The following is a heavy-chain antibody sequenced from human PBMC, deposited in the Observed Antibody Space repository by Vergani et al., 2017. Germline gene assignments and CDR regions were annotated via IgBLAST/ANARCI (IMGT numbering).Heavy chain of an antibody. CDR1: GFTFNHYA. J-gene: IGHJ6*02. Sequence: TASGFTFNHYAMNWVRQAPGQGLEWVSGISGSGGSTYYAGSVKGRFTISRDSSKNTLYLQMNSLSAGDTAVYYCAKANPRNSGYDYLYYYHAMDVWGQGTTVTVSS. CDR3: AKANPRNSGYDYLYYYHAMDV. D-gene: IGHD5-12*01. CDR2: ISGSGGST. V-gene: IGHV3-23*01.